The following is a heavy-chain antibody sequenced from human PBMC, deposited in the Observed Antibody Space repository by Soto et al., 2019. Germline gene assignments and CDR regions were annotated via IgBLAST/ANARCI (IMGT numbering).Heavy chain of an antibody. CDR2: IYYNGNT. J-gene: IGHJ3*01. D-gene: IGHD4-17*01. V-gene: IGHV4-31*03. CDR3: ARARLRAVYAFDF. Sequence: SETLSLTCTLSGVSITSGAYYWTWVRQHPGKGLEWIGYIYYNGNTYFSPSLKSRLTISIDTSKNQFSLKLSSVTAADTAMYYCARARLRAVYAFDFWCQATMVILSS. CDR1: GVSITSGAYY.